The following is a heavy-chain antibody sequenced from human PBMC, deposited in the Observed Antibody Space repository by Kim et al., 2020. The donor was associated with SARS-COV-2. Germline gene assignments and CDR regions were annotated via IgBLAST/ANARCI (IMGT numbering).Heavy chain of an antibody. CDR2: ISSRVGST. CDR1: GLTFSNDD. Sequence: GGSLRLSCAASGLTFSNDDMNWVRQAPGKGLEWLSTISSRVGSTFYADSVKGRFTISRDNSQNTLYLQMNNLRAEDTAVYYCVKRLGDTRGFGYWGQGAL. J-gene: IGHJ4*02. CDR3: VKRLGDTRGFGY. D-gene: IGHD1-26*01. V-gene: IGHV3-23*01.